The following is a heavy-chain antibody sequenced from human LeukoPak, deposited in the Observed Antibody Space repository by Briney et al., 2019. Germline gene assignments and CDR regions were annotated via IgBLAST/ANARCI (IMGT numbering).Heavy chain of an antibody. CDR1: GGSFSGYY. CDR3: AGNARASSDY. J-gene: IGHJ4*02. CDR2: INHSGST. D-gene: IGHD2-2*01. Sequence: SKTLSLTCAVYGGSFSGYYRSWIRQPPGKGLEWIGEINHSGSTNYNPSLKSRVTISVDTSKNQFSLKLSSVTAADTAVYYCAGNARASSDYWGQGTLVTVSS. V-gene: IGHV4-34*01.